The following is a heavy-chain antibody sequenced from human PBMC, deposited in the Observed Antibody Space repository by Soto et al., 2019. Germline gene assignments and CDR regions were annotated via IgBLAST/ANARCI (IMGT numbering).Heavy chain of an antibody. V-gene: IGHV4-31*03. CDR3: PRPGLNGLVIPSHWLDT. CDR2: ISSSGST. J-gene: IGHJ5*02. D-gene: IGHD2-8*01. CDR1: GDSIGGVGY. Sequence: SETLSLTCTVSGDSIGGVGYWSWIRQFPGRGLEWIGCISSSGSTYYNPALNNRISLSLDTSQNQFSLKLLSVTAADTAIYYCPRPGLNGLVIPSHWLDTWGQGTLVTVSS.